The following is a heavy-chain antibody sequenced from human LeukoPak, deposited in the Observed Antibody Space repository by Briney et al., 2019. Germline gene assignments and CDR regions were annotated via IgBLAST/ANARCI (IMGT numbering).Heavy chain of an antibody. V-gene: IGHV1-2*02. Sequence: ASVKVSRKASGSTFTRYYMHWVRQAPGQGLEWMGWINPNSGGTNYAQKFQGRVTKTRDTSISTAYKELSRLRSDDTAVYYCARSDLGGSGWVRYYYYGMDVWGQGTTVTVSS. CDR1: GSTFTRYY. D-gene: IGHD6-19*01. CDR3: ARSDLGGSGWVRYYYYGMDV. CDR2: INPNSGGT. J-gene: IGHJ6*02.